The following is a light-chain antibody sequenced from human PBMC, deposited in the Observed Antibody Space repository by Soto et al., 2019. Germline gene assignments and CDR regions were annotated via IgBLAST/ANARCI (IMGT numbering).Light chain of an antibody. CDR1: QSVSSN. J-gene: IGKJ2*01. CDR3: QQYNDWPRKQYT. CDR2: GAS. Sequence: EIVMTQSPATLSVSPGERVTLSCRASQSVSSNLAWYQHKPGQAPTLLIYGASTRATGIPTNFSGSGSGTEFTLTFSSLQSEDIAVYYCQQYNDWPRKQYTFGRGNTLDIK. V-gene: IGKV3-15*01.